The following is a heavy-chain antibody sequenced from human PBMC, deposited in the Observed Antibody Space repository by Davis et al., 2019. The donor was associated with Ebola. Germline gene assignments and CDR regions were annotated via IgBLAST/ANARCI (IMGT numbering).Heavy chain of an antibody. Sequence: PGGSLRLSCAASGFTFTNFAMNWVRQAPGKGLEWVSSIIGSGGSTLYADSVKGRFAISRDNSKNTLYLQMNSLGAEDTAVYYCAKDLCTTCSHYFDYWGQGTLVTVSS. V-gene: IGHV3-23*01. CDR3: AKDLCTTCSHYFDY. CDR2: IIGSGGST. CDR1: GFTFTNFA. D-gene: IGHD2-8*01. J-gene: IGHJ4*02.